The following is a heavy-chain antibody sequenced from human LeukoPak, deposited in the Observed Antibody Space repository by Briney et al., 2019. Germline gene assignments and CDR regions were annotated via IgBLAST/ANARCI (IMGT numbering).Heavy chain of an antibody. CDR2: INTQGTYT. D-gene: IGHD2-21*02. CDR1: GITFSSYW. Sequence: GGSLRLSCAVSGITFSSYWMHWVRQDPGRGLLWVSRINTQGTYTNYADSVKGRFTISRDNAKNTLYLQMSSLRADDTAVYYCVIDLGDHNDFWGQGTLVSVSS. J-gene: IGHJ4*02. V-gene: IGHV3-74*01. CDR3: VIDLGDHNDF.